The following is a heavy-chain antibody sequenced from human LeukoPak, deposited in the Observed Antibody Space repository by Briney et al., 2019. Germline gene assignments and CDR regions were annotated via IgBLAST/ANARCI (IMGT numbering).Heavy chain of an antibody. V-gene: IGHV1-18*01. CDR3: ARDLRSSGWGNYYYYYGMDV. Sequence: ASVKVSCKASGYTFTSYGISWVRQAPGQGLEWMGWISAYNGNTNYAQKLQGRVTMTTDTSTSTAYMELRSLRSDDTAVYYCARDLRSSGWGNYYYYYGMDVWGQGTTVTVSS. CDR2: ISAYNGNT. CDR1: GYTFTSYG. J-gene: IGHJ6*02. D-gene: IGHD6-19*01.